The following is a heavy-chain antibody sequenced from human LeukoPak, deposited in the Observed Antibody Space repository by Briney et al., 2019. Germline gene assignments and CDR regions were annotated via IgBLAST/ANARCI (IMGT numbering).Heavy chain of an antibody. CDR3: ARALGYNYGGLLAY. CDR1: GGSTSSYY. Sequence: PSETLSLTCTVSGGSTSSYYWSWIRQPPGKGLEWIGYIYYSGSTNYNPSLKSRVTISVDTSKNQFSLKLSSVTAADTAVYYCARALGYNYGGLLAYWGQGTLVTVSS. J-gene: IGHJ4*02. V-gene: IGHV4-59*08. D-gene: IGHD5-18*01. CDR2: IYYSGST.